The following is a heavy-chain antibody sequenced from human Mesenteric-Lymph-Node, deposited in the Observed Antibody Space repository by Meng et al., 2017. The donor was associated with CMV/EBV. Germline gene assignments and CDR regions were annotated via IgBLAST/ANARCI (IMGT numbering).Heavy chain of an antibody. Sequence: QVLLYPGGAVLLTASASLAGACPVYGVSFSGYYWKWIRQSPGKGLGWIGEINHSGSTTYNPSFTSRIIISVDTSTNQISLNMSSVTAADTAVYYCAIGSSYDILTGYFDYWGQGALVTVSS. V-gene: IGHV4-34*01. CDR1: GVSFSGYY. D-gene: IGHD3-9*01. CDR2: INHSGST. CDR3: AIGSSYDILTGYFDY. J-gene: IGHJ4*02.